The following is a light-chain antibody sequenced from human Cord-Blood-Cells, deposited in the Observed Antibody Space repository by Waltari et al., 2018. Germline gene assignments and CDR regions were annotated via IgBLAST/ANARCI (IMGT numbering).Light chain of an antibody. J-gene: IGLJ3*02. CDR1: SSDVGSYNL. V-gene: IGLV2-23*01. Sequence: QSALTQPASVSGSPGQSITISCTGTSSDVGSYNLVSWYQQNPGKAPKLMIYEGSKRASGVSIRFSGSKSGNTASLTSAGLQAEDEADYYCCSYAGSWVFGGGTKLTVL. CDR3: CSYAGSWV. CDR2: EGS.